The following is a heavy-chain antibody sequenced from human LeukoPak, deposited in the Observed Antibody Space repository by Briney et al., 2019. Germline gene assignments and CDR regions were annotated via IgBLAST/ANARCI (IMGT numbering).Heavy chain of an antibody. CDR2: IYYSGST. J-gene: IGHJ4*02. Sequence: SETLSLTCTVSGGSISSSSYYWGWLRQPPGKGLEWIGCIYYSGSTYYNPSLKSRVTISVDTSKNQFSLKLSSVTAADTAVYYCARHYGGWRTFDYWGQGTLVTVSS. V-gene: IGHV4-39*01. CDR3: ARHYGGWRTFDY. CDR1: GGSISSSSYY. D-gene: IGHD6-19*01.